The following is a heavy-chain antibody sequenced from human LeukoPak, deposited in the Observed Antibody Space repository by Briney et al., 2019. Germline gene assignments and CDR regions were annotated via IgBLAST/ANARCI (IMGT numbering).Heavy chain of an antibody. CDR2: VYYTGST. J-gene: IGHJ4*02. V-gene: IGHV4-61*05. D-gene: IGHD7-27*01. Sequence: PSETLSLTCSVSGGSISSYDHYWGWIRQPPGKGLEWLGYVYYTGSTEYNPSLRSRVTISLEMSKHQFSLNLTSVTAADTAVYYCASNTGTVSDYWGQGALVTVSS. CDR1: GGSISSYDHY. CDR3: ASNTGTVSDY.